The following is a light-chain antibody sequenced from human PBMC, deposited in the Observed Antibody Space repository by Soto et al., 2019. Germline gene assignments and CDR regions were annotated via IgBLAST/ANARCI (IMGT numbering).Light chain of an antibody. CDR1: QSVSSSY. V-gene: IGKV3-20*01. Sequence: EIVLTQSPGTLSLSHGERATLSCRASQSVSSSYLAWYQQKPGQAPRLLIYGASSRATGIPDRFSGSGSGTDFTLTISRLEPDDFATYYCQQYDSSPRTFGQGTKVDIK. CDR2: GAS. J-gene: IGKJ1*01. CDR3: QQYDSSPRT.